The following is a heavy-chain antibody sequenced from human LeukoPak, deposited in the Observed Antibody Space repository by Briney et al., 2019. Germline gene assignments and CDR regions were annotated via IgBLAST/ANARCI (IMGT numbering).Heavy chain of an antibody. Sequence: ASVKVSRKASGGTFSSYAISWVRQAPGQGLEWMGGIIPIFGTANYAQKFQGRVAITADKSTSTAYMELSSLRSEDTAVYYCAKGLSVYGNAFDIWGQGTMVTVSS. D-gene: IGHD5/OR15-5a*01. CDR3: AKGLSVYGNAFDI. J-gene: IGHJ3*02. CDR2: IIPIFGTA. CDR1: GGTFSSYA. V-gene: IGHV1-69*06.